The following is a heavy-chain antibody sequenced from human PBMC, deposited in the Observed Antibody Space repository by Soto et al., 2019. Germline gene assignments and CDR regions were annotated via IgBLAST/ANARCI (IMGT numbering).Heavy chain of an antibody. V-gene: IGHV4-59*01. CDR2: IYYSGST. CDR1: GGSISSYY. J-gene: IGHJ3*02. D-gene: IGHD2-2*01. Sequence: SETLSLTCTVSGGSISSYYWSWIRQPPGKGLEWIGYIYYSGSTNYNPSLKSRVTISVDTSKNQFSLKLSSVTAADTAVYYCAREMPQRAFDIWGQGTMVTVSS. CDR3: AREMPQRAFDI.